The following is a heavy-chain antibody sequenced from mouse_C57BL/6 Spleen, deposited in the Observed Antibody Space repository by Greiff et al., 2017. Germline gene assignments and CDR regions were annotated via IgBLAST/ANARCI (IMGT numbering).Heavy chain of an antibody. D-gene: IGHD1-1*01. CDR2: ISNLAYSI. CDR1: GFTFSDYG. J-gene: IGHJ3*01. V-gene: IGHV5-15*01. CDR3: ARQGGSSYGFAY. Sequence: DVQLVESGGGLVQPGGSLKLSCAASGFTFSDYGMAWVRQAPRKGPEWVAFISNLAYSIYYADTVTGRFTISRENAKNTLYLEMSSLRSEDTAMYYCARQGGSSYGFAYWGQGTLVTVSA.